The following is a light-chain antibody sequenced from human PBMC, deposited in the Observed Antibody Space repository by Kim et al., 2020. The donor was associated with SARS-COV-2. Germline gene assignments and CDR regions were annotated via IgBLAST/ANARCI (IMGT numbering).Light chain of an antibody. J-gene: IGKJ2*01. CDR1: QSVSNSY. V-gene: IGKV3-20*01. CDR2: GAS. CDR3: QQYGSSPQYT. Sequence: SPGERAPLSCRASQSVSNSYLAWYQQKPGQAPRILIFGASTRATGIPARFSGSGSGTDLTLTISRLEPEDFAVYYCQQYGSSPQYTFGQGTKLEIK.